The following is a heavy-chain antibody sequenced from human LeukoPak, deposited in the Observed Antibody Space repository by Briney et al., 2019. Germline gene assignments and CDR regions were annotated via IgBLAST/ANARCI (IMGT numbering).Heavy chain of an antibody. Sequence: GGSLRLSCAASGFTFSSYSMNWVRQAPGQGLEWVSSISSSSSYIYYADSVKGRFSSSRDNAKNSLYLQMNSLRAEDTAVYYCARPMEGYSGSGSWYFDYWGQGTLVTVSS. D-gene: IGHD3-10*01. CDR3: ARPMEGYSGSGSWYFDY. CDR1: GFTFSSYS. CDR2: ISSSSSYI. J-gene: IGHJ4*02. V-gene: IGHV3-21*01.